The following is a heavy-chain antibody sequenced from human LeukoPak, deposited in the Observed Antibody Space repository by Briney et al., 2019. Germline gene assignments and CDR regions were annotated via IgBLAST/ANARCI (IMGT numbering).Heavy chain of an antibody. V-gene: IGHV3-48*01. J-gene: IGHJ4*02. CDR1: GFTFSSYS. D-gene: IGHD4-11*01. CDR2: ISSSTSTT. CDR3: ARELPASTVPPDY. Sequence: GGSLRLSCVASGFTFSSYSMNWVRQAPGKGLEWVSYISSSTSTTKYADSVKGRFTISRDNAKNSLYLQMNSLRAEDTAMYYCARELPASTVPPDYWGQGTLVTVSS.